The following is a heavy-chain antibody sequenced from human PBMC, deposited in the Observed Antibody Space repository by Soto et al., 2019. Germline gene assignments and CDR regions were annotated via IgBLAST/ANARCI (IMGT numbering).Heavy chain of an antibody. D-gene: IGHD5-18*01. CDR1: GYTFSKFG. CDR3: ARDKGYGFGWSSSSGMDV. V-gene: IGHV1-18*01. CDR2: ISGYNGNT. J-gene: IGHJ6*02. Sequence: GASVKVSCKASGYTFSKFGLSWVRQAPAQGLEWMGWISGYNGNTNSAERLQGRVTMTTDTSTSTAYMDVRSLTSDDTAVYYCARDKGYGFGWSSSSGMDVWGQGTTVTVSS.